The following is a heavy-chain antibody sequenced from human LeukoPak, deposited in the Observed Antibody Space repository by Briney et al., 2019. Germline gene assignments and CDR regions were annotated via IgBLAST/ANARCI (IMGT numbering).Heavy chain of an antibody. Sequence: ASVKVSCKASGYTFTSYDINWVRQATGQGLEWMGWMNPNSGNTGYAQKFQGRVTMTRNTSISTAYMELRSLRSDDTAVYYCARDVSRHNAFDIWGQGTMVTVSS. V-gene: IGHV1-8*01. CDR2: MNPNSGNT. J-gene: IGHJ3*02. CDR3: ARDVSRHNAFDI. CDR1: GYTFTSYD. D-gene: IGHD2-2*01.